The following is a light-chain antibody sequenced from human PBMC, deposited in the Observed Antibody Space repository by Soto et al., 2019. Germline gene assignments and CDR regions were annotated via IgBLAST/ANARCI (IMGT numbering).Light chain of an antibody. CDR2: GAS. J-gene: IGKJ5*01. V-gene: IGKV3-20*01. CDR1: QSVTNSN. Sequence: EIVLTQSPGTLTLSPGERATLSCRASQSVTNSNLAWYQQKPGQAPRLLMYGASSRATGIPDRFSGGGSGTDFTLTISRLEPGDFAVYYCQQYGSSPITFGQGTRLEI. CDR3: QQYGSSPIT.